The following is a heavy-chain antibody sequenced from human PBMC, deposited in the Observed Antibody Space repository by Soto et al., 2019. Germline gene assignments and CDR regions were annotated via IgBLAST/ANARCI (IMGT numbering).Heavy chain of an antibody. V-gene: IGHV4-59*08. CDR3: ASHYDILTGVFDY. CDR2: IYYSGST. Sequence: SETLSLTCTVAGGSISSYYWSWIRQPPGKGLEWIGYIYYSGSTNYNPSLKSRVTISVDTSKNQFSLKLGSVTAADTAVYYCASHYDILTGVFDYWGQGTLVTVSS. D-gene: IGHD3-9*01. J-gene: IGHJ4*02. CDR1: GGSISSYY.